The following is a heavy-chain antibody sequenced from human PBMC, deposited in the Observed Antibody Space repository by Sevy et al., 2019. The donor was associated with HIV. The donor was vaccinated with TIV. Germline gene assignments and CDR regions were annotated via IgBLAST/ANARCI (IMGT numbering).Heavy chain of an antibody. CDR1: GFTFSSYW. CDR2: INQGGNQK. V-gene: IGHV3-7*03. J-gene: IGHJ4*02. Sequence: GESLKISCAASGFTFSSYWINWVRQAPGGGLEWVANINQGGNQKHYMDSVKGRFTISRDISKSSLYLEMKSLRAEDTAIYYCASQSPPLYGSGTYYNAYLDNWGQGTLVTVSS. D-gene: IGHD3-10*01. CDR3: ASQSPPLYGSGTYYNAYLDN.